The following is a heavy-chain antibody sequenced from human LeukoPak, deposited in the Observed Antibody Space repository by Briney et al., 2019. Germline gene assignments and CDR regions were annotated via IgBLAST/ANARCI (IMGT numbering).Heavy chain of an antibody. D-gene: IGHD3-3*01. V-gene: IGHV3-49*04. CDR1: GFTSGDYV. CDR2: IRTRSDGGTA. Sequence: GGSLRLSCTGSGFTSGDYVLSWVRQAPGEGLEWVGFIRTRSDGGTAEHAASVKGRISISRDDSKSIAYLQINSLKTEDTAVYYCSRGFAAMWGPGTMVTVSS. CDR3: SRGFAAM. J-gene: IGHJ3*02.